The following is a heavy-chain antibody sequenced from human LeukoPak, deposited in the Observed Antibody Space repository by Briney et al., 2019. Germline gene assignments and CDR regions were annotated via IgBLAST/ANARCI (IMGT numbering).Heavy chain of an antibody. V-gene: IGHV4-30-4*01. CDR3: ARAVDYYDSSGYPLFDY. D-gene: IGHD3-22*01. Sequence: SQTLSLTCTVSGGSISSGDYYWSWIRQPPGTGLEWLGYIYYSGSTYYNPSLKSRVTISVDTSKNQFSLKLSSVTAADTAVYYCARAVDYYDSSGYPLFDYWGRGTLVTVSS. J-gene: IGHJ4*02. CDR2: IYYSGST. CDR1: GGSISSGDYY.